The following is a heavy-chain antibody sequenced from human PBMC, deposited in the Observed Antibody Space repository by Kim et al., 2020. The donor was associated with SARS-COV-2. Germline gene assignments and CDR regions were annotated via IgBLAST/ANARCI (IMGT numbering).Heavy chain of an antibody. J-gene: IGHJ5*02. CDR1: GFTFSNYW. CDR2: IKPDGSEK. D-gene: IGHD6-19*01. CDR3: ARDIGVAGFDP. Sequence: GGSLRLSCAASGFTFSNYWMSWVRQVPGKGLEWVANIKPDGSEKYYVDSVKGRFTISRDNAKNSLYLQMNSLRAEDTAVYCCARDIGVAGFDPWGQGTLVTVSS. V-gene: IGHV3-7*01.